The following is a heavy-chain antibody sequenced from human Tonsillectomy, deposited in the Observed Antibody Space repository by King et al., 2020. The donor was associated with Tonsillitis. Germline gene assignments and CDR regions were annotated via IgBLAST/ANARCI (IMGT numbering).Heavy chain of an antibody. CDR2: REEEGRKK. CDR3: AKDRAGNWGLRYYYYGMDV. D-gene: IGHD7-27*01. Sequence: GEGREGGEGREEEGRKKEEKEEGKGRFTISRDNSKNTLYLQMNSLRAEDTAVYYCAKDRAGNWGLRYYYYGMDVWGQGTTVTVSS. V-gene: IGHV3-30*14. J-gene: IGHJ6*02.